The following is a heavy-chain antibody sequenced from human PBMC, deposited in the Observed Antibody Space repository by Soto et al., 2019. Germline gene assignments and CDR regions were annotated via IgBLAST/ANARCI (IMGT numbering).Heavy chain of an antibody. D-gene: IGHD4-17*01. CDR1: GFTFSSYD. V-gene: IGHV3-13*01. CDR3: ARANGGLYYFDY. J-gene: IGHJ4*02. Sequence: PGGSLRLSCAASGFTFSSYDMHWVRQATGKGLEWVSAIGTAGDTYYPGSVKGRFTISRENAKNSLYLQMNSLRAGDTAVYYCARANGGLYYFDYWGQGTLVTSPQ. CDR2: IGTAGDT.